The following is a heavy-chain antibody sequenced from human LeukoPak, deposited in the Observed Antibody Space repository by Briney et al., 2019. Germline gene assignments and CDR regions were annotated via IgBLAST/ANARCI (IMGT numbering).Heavy chain of an antibody. Sequence: ASVKVSCKASGYTFTGYYMHWVRQATGQGREWMGWMNPNSGNTGYAQKFQGRVTMTRNTSISTAYMELSSLRSEDTAVYYCARGALVVVPAAVSVGYYYGMDVWGQGTTVTVSS. V-gene: IGHV1-8*02. CDR3: ARGALVVVPAAVSVGYYYGMDV. J-gene: IGHJ6*02. D-gene: IGHD2-2*01. CDR2: MNPNSGNT. CDR1: GYTFTGYY.